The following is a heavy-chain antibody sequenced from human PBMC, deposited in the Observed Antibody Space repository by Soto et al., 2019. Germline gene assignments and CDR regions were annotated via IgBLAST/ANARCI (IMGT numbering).Heavy chain of an antibody. CDR3: AKSLYSYSWYESFDS. J-gene: IGHJ4*02. Sequence: GGSLRLSCAASGFTFSTYAMSWVRQAPGKGLEWVSTISDSGDSTDYADSVKGRFTISRDNSKHTLFVQMNSLRADDTAVYYCAKSLYSYSWYESFDSWGQGTLVTVSS. D-gene: IGHD6-13*01. CDR2: ISDSGDST. V-gene: IGHV3-23*01. CDR1: GFTFSTYA.